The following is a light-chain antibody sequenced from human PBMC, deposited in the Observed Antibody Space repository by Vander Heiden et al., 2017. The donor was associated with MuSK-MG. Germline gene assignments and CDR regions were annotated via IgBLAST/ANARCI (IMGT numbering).Light chain of an antibody. CDR2: DVR. CDR3: SSYTSSSTLV. Sequence: QSALTQPASVSGSPGQSITISCPGTSSDVGGYNYVSWYQQQPGKAPKLMMYDVRDRPSGVSNRFSGSKSGNTASLTISGLQAEDEADYYCSSYTSSSTLVFGGGTKLTGL. J-gene: IGLJ3*02. CDR1: SSDVGGYNY. V-gene: IGLV2-14*03.